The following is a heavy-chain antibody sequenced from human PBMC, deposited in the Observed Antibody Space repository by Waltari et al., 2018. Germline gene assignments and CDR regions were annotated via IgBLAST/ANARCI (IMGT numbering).Heavy chain of an antibody. CDR2: INHSGST. V-gene: IGHV4-34*01. D-gene: IGHD2-2*01. CDR1: GGSFSGYY. J-gene: IGHJ3*02. CDR3: ARVDCSSTSCYDAFDI. Sequence: QVQLQQWGAGLLKPSEPLSLICAVYGGSFSGYYWSWIRQPPGKGLEWIGEINHSGSTNYNPSLKRRGTISVDTSKNQFSLKLSSVTAADTAVYYCARVDCSSTSCYDAFDIWGQGTMVTVSS.